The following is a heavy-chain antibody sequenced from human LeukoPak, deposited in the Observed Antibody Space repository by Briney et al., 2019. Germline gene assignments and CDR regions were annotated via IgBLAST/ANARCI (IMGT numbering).Heavy chain of an antibody. Sequence: GESLKIYCKGSGYTFTNYWLAWVRQMPGKGLEGMGIIYSGDSDTRYSPSFRGQVTISVDKSINTAYLQWSSLKASYTAMYYCARLYSALDFRGVIIGPFDFWGLGTMVTVSS. CDR1: GYTFTNYW. D-gene: IGHD3-10*01. J-gene: IGHJ3*01. CDR3: ARLYSALDFRGVIIGPFDF. CDR2: IYSGDSDT. V-gene: IGHV5-51*01.